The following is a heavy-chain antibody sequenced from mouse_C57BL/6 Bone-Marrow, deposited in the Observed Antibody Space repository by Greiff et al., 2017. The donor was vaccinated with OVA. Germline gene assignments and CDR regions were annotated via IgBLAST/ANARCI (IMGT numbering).Heavy chain of an antibody. CDR2: IDPSDSYT. J-gene: IGHJ4*01. CDR3: ARGRGHAMDY. V-gene: IGHV1-59*01. CDR1: GYTFTSYW. Sequence: QVQLQQSGAELVRPGTSVKLSCKASGYTFTSYWMHWVKQRPGQGLEWIGVIDPSDSYTNYNQKFKGKATLTVDTSSSTAYMQLSSLTSEDSAVYYCARGRGHAMDYWGQGTSVTVSS.